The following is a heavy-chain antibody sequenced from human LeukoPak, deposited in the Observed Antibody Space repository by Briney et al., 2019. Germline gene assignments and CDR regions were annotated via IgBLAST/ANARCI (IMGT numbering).Heavy chain of an antibody. CDR1: GFTFSSYG. CDR3: AKLRVLSSSSENNWFDS. Sequence: GGSLRLSCVASGFTFSSYGMSWVRQAPVNRLEWVSAVSGSGDATYYADSVKGRFTISRDNSENTLYLQMDSLRAEDTAVYYCAKLRVLSSSSENNWFDSWGQGTLVTVYS. D-gene: IGHD6-13*01. V-gene: IGHV3-23*01. CDR2: VSGSGDAT. J-gene: IGHJ5*01.